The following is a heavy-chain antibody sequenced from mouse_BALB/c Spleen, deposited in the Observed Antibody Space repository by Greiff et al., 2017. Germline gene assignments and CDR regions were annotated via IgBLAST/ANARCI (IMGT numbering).Heavy chain of an antibody. D-gene: IGHD2-3*01. CDR3: ARNRGWLLPVYAMDY. CDR1: GFSLTSYG. Sequence: VKLQESGPSLVQPSQSLSITCTVSGFSLTSYGVHWVRQSPGKGLEWLGVIWRGGSTDYNAAFMSRLSITKDNSKSQVFLKMNSLQTDDTAMYYCARNRGWLLPVYAMDYWGQGTSVTVSS. V-gene: IGHV2-5-1*01. J-gene: IGHJ4*01. CDR2: IWRGGST.